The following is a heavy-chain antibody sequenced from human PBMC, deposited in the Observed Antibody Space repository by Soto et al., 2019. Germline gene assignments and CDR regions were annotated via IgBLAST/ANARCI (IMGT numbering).Heavy chain of an antibody. CDR1: GFTFSSYG. CDR3: ARDLKFGYSSSWFLFDY. J-gene: IGHJ4*02. V-gene: IGHV3-33*01. CDR2: IWYDGSNK. Sequence: QVQLVQSGAEVKKPGSSVKVSCKASGFTFSSYGMHWVRQAPGKGLEWVAVIWYDGSNKYYADSVKGRFTISRDNSKNTLYLQMNSLRAEDTAVYYCARDLKFGYSSSWFLFDYWGQGTLVTVSS. D-gene: IGHD6-13*01.